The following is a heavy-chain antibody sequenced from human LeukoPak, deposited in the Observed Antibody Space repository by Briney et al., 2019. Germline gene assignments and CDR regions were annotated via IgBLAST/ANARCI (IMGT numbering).Heavy chain of an antibody. CDR2: IYYSGST. J-gene: IGHJ5*02. Sequence: SETLSLTCTVSGGSISSFYWSLIRQPPGKGLEWIGYIYYSGSTNYNPSLKSRVTISVDTSKNQFSLQLSSETAVVTAVYYCARDSSIAARGWFDPWGQGTLVTVSS. D-gene: IGHD6-6*01. V-gene: IGHV4-59*01. CDR1: GGSISSFY. CDR3: ARDSSIAARGWFDP.